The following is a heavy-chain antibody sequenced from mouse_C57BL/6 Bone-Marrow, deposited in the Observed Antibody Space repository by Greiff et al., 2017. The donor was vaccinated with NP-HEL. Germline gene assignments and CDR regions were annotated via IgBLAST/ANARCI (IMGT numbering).Heavy chain of an antibody. CDR1: GYSFTDHI. D-gene: IGHD1-3*01. V-gene: IGHV1-11*01. J-gene: IGHJ4*01. CDR3: RRGIYMDD. Sequence: VQLQQSGAELASPGASVTLSCKASGYSFTDHIMNWVKKKPGQGLEWIGRIYPVSGETNYIQNFRGKATFSVDRSSSTVYMVLNRVTSEDPAVYHCRRGIYMDDWGQGTSLTVSS. CDR2: IYPVSGET.